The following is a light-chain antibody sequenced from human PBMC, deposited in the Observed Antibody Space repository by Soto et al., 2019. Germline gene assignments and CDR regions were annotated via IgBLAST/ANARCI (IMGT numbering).Light chain of an antibody. J-gene: IGLJ1*01. V-gene: IGLV2-14*01. CDR3: SSYTSSTAYV. Sequence: QSVLTQAASGSASPGQSITISCTGTSSDVGGYNYVSWYQQHPGKAPKLMIYGVSNRPSGVSDRFSGAKSGNAASLTISGLQADDEADYYCSSYTSSTAYVFGTGTKVTVL. CDR1: SSDVGGYNY. CDR2: GVS.